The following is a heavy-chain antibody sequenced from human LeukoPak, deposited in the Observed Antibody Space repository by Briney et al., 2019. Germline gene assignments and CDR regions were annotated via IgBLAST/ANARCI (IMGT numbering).Heavy chain of an antibody. J-gene: IGHJ6*03. CDR2: MNPNSGNT. CDR1: GYTFTSYD. V-gene: IGHV1-8*02. D-gene: IGHD7-27*01. CDR3: ARGGIGTEEYYYYYYMDV. Sequence: ASVKVSCKASGYTFTSYDINWVRQATGQGLEWMGWMNPNSGNTGYAQKFQGRVTMTRDMSTSTVYMELSSLRSEDTAVYYCARGGIGTEEYYYYYYMDVWGKGTTVTVSS.